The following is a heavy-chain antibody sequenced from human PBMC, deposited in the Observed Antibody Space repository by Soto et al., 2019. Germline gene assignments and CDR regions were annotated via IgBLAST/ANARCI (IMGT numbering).Heavy chain of an antibody. V-gene: IGHV4-59*01. Sequence: SETLSLTCTVSGGSISSYYWSWIRQPPGKGLEWIGYIYYSGSTNYNPSLKSRVTISVDTSKNQFSLKLSSVTAADTAVYYCARVEYYYDSSGPPGWFDPWGQGTLVTVSS. D-gene: IGHD3-22*01. CDR2: IYYSGST. CDR1: GGSISSYY. J-gene: IGHJ5*02. CDR3: ARVEYYYDSSGPPGWFDP.